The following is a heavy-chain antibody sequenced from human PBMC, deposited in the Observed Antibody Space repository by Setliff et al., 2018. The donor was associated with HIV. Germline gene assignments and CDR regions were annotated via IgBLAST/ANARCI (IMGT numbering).Heavy chain of an antibody. J-gene: IGHJ4*02. CDR3: ARAYFGSGIYY. CDR2: IYGGGST. V-gene: IGHV4-4*09. D-gene: IGHD3-10*01. CDR1: GGSISSYY. Sequence: SETLSLTCTVSGGSISSYYWSWIRQPPGKGLEWIGYIYGGGSTNYNPSLKSRVTISVDTSKNQFSLKLYSVTAADTAVYYCARAYFGSGIYYWGQGTLVTVSS.